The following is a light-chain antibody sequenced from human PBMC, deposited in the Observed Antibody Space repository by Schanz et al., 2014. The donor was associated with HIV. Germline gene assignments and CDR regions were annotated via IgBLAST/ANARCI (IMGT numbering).Light chain of an antibody. CDR3: QQSNNWPYT. J-gene: IGKJ2*01. CDR1: QSVSSN. CDR2: GAS. V-gene: IGKV3-15*01. Sequence: EIVMTQSPATLSVSPGERATLSCRASQSVSSNLAWYQQKPGQAPRLVIYGASTRATGIPASFNGSWSGTEFTLTISSLQSEDFAVYYCQQSNNWPYTFGQGTKLQIK.